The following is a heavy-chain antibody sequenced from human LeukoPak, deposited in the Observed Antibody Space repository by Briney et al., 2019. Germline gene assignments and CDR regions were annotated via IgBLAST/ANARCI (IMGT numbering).Heavy chain of an antibody. V-gene: IGHV1-18*04. D-gene: IGHD1-26*01. CDR3: ARTPPPRSSRATVYYFDY. J-gene: IGHJ4*02. CDR2: ISAYNGNT. Sequence: ASVKVSCKASGYTFTSYYMHWVRQAPGQGLEWMGWISAYNGNTNYAQKLQGRVTMTTDTSTSTAYMELRSLRSDDTAVYYCARTPPPRSSRATVYYFDYWGQGTLVTVSS. CDR1: GYTFTSYY.